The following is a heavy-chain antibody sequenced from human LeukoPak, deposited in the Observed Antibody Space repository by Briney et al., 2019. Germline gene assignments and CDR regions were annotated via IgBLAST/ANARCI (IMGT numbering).Heavy chain of an antibody. CDR1: GGSISSSSYY. CDR3: AREYYYDSSGYLTSEPTD. J-gene: IGHJ4*02. CDR2: IYYSGST. Sequence: SETLSLTCTVSGGSISSSSYYWGWIRQPPGKGLEWIGSIYYSGSTYYNPSLKSRVTISVDTSKNQFSLKLSSVTAADTAVYYCAREYYYDSSGYLTSEPTDWGQGTLVTVSS. V-gene: IGHV4-39*07. D-gene: IGHD3-22*01.